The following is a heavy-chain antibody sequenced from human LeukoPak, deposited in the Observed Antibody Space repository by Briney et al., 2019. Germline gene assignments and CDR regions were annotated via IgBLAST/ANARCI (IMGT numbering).Heavy chain of an antibody. D-gene: IGHD6-6*01. J-gene: IGHJ4*02. CDR3: ARDRGIAARPYYFDY. CDR1: GFTFSDYY. Sequence: GGSLRLSCAASGFTFSDYYMSWVRQAPGKGLEWVSSISSSSSYIYYADSVKGRFTISRDNAKNSLYLQMNSLRAEDTAVYYCARDRGIAARPYYFDYWGQGTLVTVSS. V-gene: IGHV3-21*01. CDR2: ISSSSSYI.